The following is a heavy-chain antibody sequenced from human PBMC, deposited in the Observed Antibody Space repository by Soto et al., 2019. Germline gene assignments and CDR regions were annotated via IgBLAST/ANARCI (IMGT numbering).Heavy chain of an antibody. CDR3: ARGSSGFRGVWDY. CDR2: IWHDGSVT. V-gene: IGHV3-33*01. J-gene: IGHJ4*02. Sequence: QVQLVESGGGVVQPGTSLRLSCAASRFSFDSYGLHWVRQAPGKGLEWVAIIWHDGSVTDYADSVKGRFTISRDNDKNHLYLEMNRLGVEGKAVYYCARGSSGFRGVWDYWGQGTLVTVSS. CDR1: RFSFDSYG. D-gene: IGHD6-19*01.